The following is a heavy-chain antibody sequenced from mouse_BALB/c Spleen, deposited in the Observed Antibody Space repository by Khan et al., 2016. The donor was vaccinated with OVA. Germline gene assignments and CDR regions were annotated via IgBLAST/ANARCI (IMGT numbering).Heavy chain of an antibody. V-gene: IGHV3-2*02. Sequence: EVQLQESGPGLVKPSQSLSLTCTVTGYSITSDYAWNWIRQFPGNKLEWMGYINSTGSTSYNPSLKSRISITRDTSKNQFFLHLNSVTTEDTATYYCARSLYYSDSYAMDYWGQGTSVTVSS. CDR3: ARSLYYSDSYAMDY. CDR1: GYSITSDYA. D-gene: IGHD2-13*01. CDR2: INSTGST. J-gene: IGHJ4*01.